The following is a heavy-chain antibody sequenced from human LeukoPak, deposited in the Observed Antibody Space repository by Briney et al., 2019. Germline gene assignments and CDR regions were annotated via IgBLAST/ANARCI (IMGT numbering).Heavy chain of an antibody. CDR2: INPNSGGT. D-gene: IGHD3-10*01. V-gene: IGHV1-2*02. J-gene: IGHJ4*02. Sequence: ASVKVSCKASGYTFTGYYMHWVRQAPGQGLEWMGWINPNSGGTNYAQKFQGRVTMTRDTSISTAYMELRSLRSDDTAVYYCAREGTAGRYYFDYWDQGTLVTVSS. CDR3: AREGTAGRYYFDY. CDR1: GYTFTGYY.